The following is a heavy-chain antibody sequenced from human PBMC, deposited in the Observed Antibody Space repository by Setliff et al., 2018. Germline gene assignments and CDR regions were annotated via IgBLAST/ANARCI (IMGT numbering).Heavy chain of an antibody. D-gene: IGHD4-17*01. J-gene: IGHJ4*02. Sequence: SETLSLTCAVSAYSIRSDYYWGWIRQPPGKGLEWIGSIYYSGSTYYNPSLRSRVTISLDTSKNQFSPKLTSVTAADTAVYYCAGGRRYDYGWDFDYWGQGTLVTVSS. CDR2: IYYSGST. CDR1: AYSIRSDYY. CDR3: AGGRRYDYGWDFDY. V-gene: IGHV4-38-2*01.